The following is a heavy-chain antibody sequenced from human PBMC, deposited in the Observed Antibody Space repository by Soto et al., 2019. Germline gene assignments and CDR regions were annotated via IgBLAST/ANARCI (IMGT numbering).Heavy chain of an antibody. Sequence: PSETLSLTCTVSGGSISSGGYYWRWIRQHPGKGLEWIGYIYYSGSTYYNPSLKSRVTISVDTSKNQFSLKLSSVTAADTAVYYCASSEPAYSDYYDSSGYYYGLDVWGQGTTVTVS. CDR1: GGSISSGGYY. CDR2: IYYSGST. V-gene: IGHV4-31*03. J-gene: IGHJ6*02. D-gene: IGHD3-22*01. CDR3: ASSEPAYSDYYDSSGYYYGLDV.